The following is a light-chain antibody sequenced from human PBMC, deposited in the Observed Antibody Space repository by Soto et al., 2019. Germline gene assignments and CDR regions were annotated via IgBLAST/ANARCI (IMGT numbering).Light chain of an antibody. Sequence: QSVLTQPPSVSGAPGQRVTISCTGSSSNIGAGYGVHWYQRLPGTAPKLLIYANKNRPSGVPDRFSGSKSGTSASLVITDLQTEDEADYSCQSYDTRLSGPVVFGGGTQLTVL. CDR3: QSYDTRLSGPVV. V-gene: IGLV1-40*01. CDR1: SSNIGAGYG. CDR2: ANK. J-gene: IGLJ2*01.